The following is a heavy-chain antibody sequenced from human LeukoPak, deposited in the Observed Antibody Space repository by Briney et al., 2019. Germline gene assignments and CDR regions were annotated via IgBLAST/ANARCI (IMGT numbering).Heavy chain of an antibody. CDR2: MNPNSGNT. Sequence: ASVKVSCKASGYTFTSYDINWVRQATGQGLEWMGWMNPNSGNTGYAQKFQGRVTMTRDTSISTAYMELSRLRSDDTAVYYCARVLRFLEWPYWGQGTLVTVSS. V-gene: IGHV1-8*02. D-gene: IGHD3-3*01. J-gene: IGHJ4*02. CDR3: ARVLRFLEWPY. CDR1: GYTFTSYD.